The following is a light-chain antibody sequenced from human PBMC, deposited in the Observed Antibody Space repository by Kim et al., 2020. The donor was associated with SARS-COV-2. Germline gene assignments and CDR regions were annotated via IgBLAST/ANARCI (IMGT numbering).Light chain of an antibody. Sequence: SVSPGQTASITCYGDKLGDKYACWYQQKPGQSPVLVIYQDSKRPSGIPERFYGSNSGNTATLTISGTQAIDEADYYCQAWDSSTVVFGGGTQLTVL. CDR1: KLGDKY. CDR2: QDS. V-gene: IGLV3-1*01. J-gene: IGLJ2*01. CDR3: QAWDSSTVV.